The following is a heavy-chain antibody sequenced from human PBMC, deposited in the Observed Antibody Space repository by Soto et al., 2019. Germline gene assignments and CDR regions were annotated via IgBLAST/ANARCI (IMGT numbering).Heavy chain of an antibody. Sequence: QVQLVESGGGVVQPGRSLRLSCAASGFAFSTYGMHWVRQAPGKGLEWVAVIWYDGNNQYYTDSVEGRFTISRDNSHNTLYLQMNSLRAEDTAVYYCARDDIPGIAVATYGMDVWGQGTTVTVT. J-gene: IGHJ6*02. CDR3: ARDDIPGIAVATYGMDV. CDR2: IWYDGNNQ. CDR1: GFAFSTYG. D-gene: IGHD6-19*01. V-gene: IGHV3-33*01.